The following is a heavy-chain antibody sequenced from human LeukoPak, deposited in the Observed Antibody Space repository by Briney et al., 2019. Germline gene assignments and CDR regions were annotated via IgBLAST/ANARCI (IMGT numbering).Heavy chain of an antibody. J-gene: IGHJ4*02. CDR2: IRPIGDST. V-gene: IGHV1-46*01. CDR3: AKTNYGGAIDY. Sequence: GASVKVSCKASGYTFTSYYMHWVRQAPGLGPEWMGIIRPIGDSTTYAQKFQGRVTMTRDMSTSTVYMELSSLRAEDTAVYYCAKTNYGGAIDYWGQGTLVTVSS. D-gene: IGHD3-16*01. CDR1: GYTFTSYY.